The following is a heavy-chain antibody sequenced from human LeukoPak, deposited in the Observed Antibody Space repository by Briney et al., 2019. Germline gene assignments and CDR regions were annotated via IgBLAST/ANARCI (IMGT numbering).Heavy chain of an antibody. CDR2: LYSTGST. CDR1: GFTVNVY. Sequence: PGGSLRLSCIASGFTVNVYMSCFRQAPGKGLEWVAGLYSTGSTFYADSVKGRFTISRDDSHNTLYLQMDSLTPDDTAVYYCARHLRVYAFDYWGQGTPVTVAS. J-gene: IGHJ4*02. V-gene: IGHV3-66*02. CDR3: ARHLRVYAFDY. D-gene: IGHD2-8*01.